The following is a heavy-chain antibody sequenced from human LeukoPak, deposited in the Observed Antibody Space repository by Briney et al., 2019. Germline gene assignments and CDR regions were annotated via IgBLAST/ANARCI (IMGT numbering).Heavy chain of an antibody. CDR2: IDTSSSLI. CDR1: GFSFSSYG. J-gene: IGHJ3*02. D-gene: IGHD5-24*01. CDR3: ARDHRDGYNAGDTFDM. Sequence: PGGSLRLSCAASGFSFSSYGMVWVRQAPGRGLEWLSYIDTSSSLIYYADSVKDRFTVSRDNAKNSLFLQMNSLRAEDTAAYYCARDHRDGYNAGDTFDMWGQGTMVTVSS. V-gene: IGHV3-48*01.